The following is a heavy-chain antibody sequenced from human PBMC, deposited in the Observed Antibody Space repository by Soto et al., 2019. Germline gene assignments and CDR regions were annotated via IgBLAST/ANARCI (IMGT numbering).Heavy chain of an antibody. Sequence: QVQLVQSGAEVKKPGASVKVSCKASGYTFTSYGISWVRQAPGQGLEWMGWISAYNGNTNYAQKLQGRVTMTTDTATSTAYMELRSLRSDDTAVYYCAREKPGYSRSWDRLGGGMDVWGQGTTVTVSS. V-gene: IGHV1-18*01. D-gene: IGHD6-13*01. CDR1: GYTFTSYG. CDR2: ISAYNGNT. J-gene: IGHJ6*02. CDR3: AREKPGYSRSWDRLGGGMDV.